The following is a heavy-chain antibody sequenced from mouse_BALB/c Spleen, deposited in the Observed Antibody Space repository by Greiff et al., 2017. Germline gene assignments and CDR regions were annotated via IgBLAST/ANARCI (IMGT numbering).Heavy chain of an antibody. J-gene: IGHJ2*01. CDR1: GYTFTSYW. Sequence: QVQLKESGAELAKPGASVKMSCKASGYTFTSYWMHWVKQRPGQGLEWIGYINPSTGYTEYNQKFKDKATLTADKSSSTAYMQLSSLTSEDSAVYYCARRGGEPSFDYWGQGTTLTVSS. CDR2: INPSTGYT. V-gene: IGHV1-7*01. CDR3: ARRGGEPSFDY.